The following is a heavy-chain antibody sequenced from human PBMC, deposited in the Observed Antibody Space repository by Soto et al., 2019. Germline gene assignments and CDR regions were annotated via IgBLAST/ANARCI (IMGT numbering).Heavy chain of an antibody. CDR2: ISYDGSD. CDR1: GFPFREFG. CDR3: ARRWNYYLDL. J-gene: IGHJ4*02. Sequence: QMQLVESGGGVVQPGRSLRLSCVASGFPFREFGMHWVRQAPGKGLEWVALISYDGSDYADSVKGRFTISRDDSRDTLFLHMDNLRPDDTGVYYCARRWNYYLDLWGQGTLVAACS. D-gene: IGHD1-1*01. V-gene: IGHV3-33*05.